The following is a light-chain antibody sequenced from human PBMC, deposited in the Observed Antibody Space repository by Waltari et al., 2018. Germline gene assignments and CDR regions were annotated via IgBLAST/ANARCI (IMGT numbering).Light chain of an antibody. J-gene: IGKJ4*01. Sequence: DVQMTQSPSSLFASVGDRVVITCRASQDIGLHLAWYQQKPGKVPKALIYAASTLHSGVPSRFSGSGSGTYFTLTISSLQPEDFATYYCQKYNDVPQPFGGGTRVEI. CDR2: AAS. CDR3: QKYNDVPQP. CDR1: QDIGLH. V-gene: IGKV1-27*01.